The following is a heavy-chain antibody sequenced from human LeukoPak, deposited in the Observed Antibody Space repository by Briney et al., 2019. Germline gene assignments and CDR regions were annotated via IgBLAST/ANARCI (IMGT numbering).Heavy chain of an antibody. CDR1: GFTFSSYG. D-gene: IGHD3-9*01. CDR3: AKDSDYDILTGYYNPFDY. CDR2: IRYDGSNK. V-gene: IGHV3-30*02. J-gene: IGHJ4*02. Sequence: QPGGSLRLSCAASGFTFSSYGMHWVRQAPGKGLEWVAFIRYDGSNKYYADSVKGRFTISRDNSKNTLYLQMNSLRAEDTVVYYCAKDSDYDILTGYYNPFDYWGQGTLVTVSS.